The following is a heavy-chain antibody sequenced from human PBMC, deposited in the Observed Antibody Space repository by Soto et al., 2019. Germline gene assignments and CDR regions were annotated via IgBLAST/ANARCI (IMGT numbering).Heavy chain of an antibody. CDR2: ISWNSGRI. CDR1: GFTFDDYG. CDR3: TNGRRQQPPLD. D-gene: IGHD6-13*01. J-gene: IGHJ4*02. V-gene: IGHV3-9*01. Sequence: EVQLVQYGGGWVQPGRSLRLSCGASGFTFDDYGMHWVRQAPGKGLEWVSSISWNSGRIGYADSEGRFTISRDNSKNTMYLQMNSLRAEDTAVYYCTNGRRQQPPLDWGQGTLVTVSS.